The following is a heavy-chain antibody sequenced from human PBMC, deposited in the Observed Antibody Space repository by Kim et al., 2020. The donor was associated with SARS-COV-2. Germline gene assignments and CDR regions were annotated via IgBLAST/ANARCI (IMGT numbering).Heavy chain of an antibody. CDR1: RFTFSDYY. CDR3: ARGIVGATFDAFDI. V-gene: IGHV3-11*01. CDR2: ISSSGSTI. D-gene: IGHD1-26*01. J-gene: IGHJ3*02. Sequence: GGSLRLSCAASRFTFSDYYMSWIRQAPGKGLEWVSSISSSGSTIYYADSVKGRFTISRDNAKNSLYLQMSSLRAEDTAVYYCARGIVGATFDAFDIWGQGTVVTVSS.